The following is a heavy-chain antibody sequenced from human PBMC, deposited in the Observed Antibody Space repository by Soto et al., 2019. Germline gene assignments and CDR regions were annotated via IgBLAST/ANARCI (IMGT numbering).Heavy chain of an antibody. CDR3: ARVVTGIRDGIKGFHWFDP. CDR1: GGSINRYY. Sequence: ETLSLSCPVSGGSINRYYWSWIRQAPGKGLEWIGYIYYNGSTNYNPSLKSLVTISVDTSKTSFSLKLTSVTAVDTAVYYCARVVTGIRDGIKGFHWFDPWGQGTMVTSPQ. V-gene: IGHV4-59*01. J-gene: IGHJ5*02. D-gene: IGHD2-21*02. CDR2: IYYNGST.